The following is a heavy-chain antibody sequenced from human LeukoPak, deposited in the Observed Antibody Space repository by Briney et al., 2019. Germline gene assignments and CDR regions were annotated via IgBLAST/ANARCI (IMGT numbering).Heavy chain of an antibody. J-gene: IGHJ4*02. V-gene: IGHV3-74*01. Sequence: GGSLRLSCAVSGFTLSNYDIYWIRQAPGKGLVWVSVINTDGSSTNYADSVKGRFTISRDNAKNTLFLQMNSLRADDTAVYYCARRTAAGKYYFDSWGQGTLVTVSS. CDR3: ARRTAAGKYYFDS. CDR1: GFTLSNYD. CDR2: INTDGSST. D-gene: IGHD6-13*01.